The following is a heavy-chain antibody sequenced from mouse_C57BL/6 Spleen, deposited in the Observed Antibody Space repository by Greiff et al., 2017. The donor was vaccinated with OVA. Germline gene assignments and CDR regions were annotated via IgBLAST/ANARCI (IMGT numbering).Heavy chain of an antibody. CDR1: GYTFTSYD. CDR3: ARDYYGSSSSWFAY. V-gene: IGHV1-85*01. Sequence: QVQLQQSGPELVKPGASVKLSCKASGYTFTSYDINWVKQRPGQGLEWIGWIYPRDGSTKYNEKFKGKATLTVDTSSSTAYMELHSLTSEDSAVYFCARDYYGSSSSWFAYWGQGTLVTVSA. J-gene: IGHJ3*01. CDR2: IYPRDGST. D-gene: IGHD1-1*01.